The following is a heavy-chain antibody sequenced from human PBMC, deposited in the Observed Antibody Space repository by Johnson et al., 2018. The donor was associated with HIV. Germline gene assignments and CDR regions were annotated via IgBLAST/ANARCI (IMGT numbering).Heavy chain of an antibody. CDR3: ARDGRWPRDAFDI. D-gene: IGHD4-23*01. J-gene: IGHJ3*02. V-gene: IGHV3-30*04. CDR1: GFTSSSYA. Sequence: QLVESGGGVVQPGRSLRLSCAPSGFTSSSYAMHWVRKAPGKGLAWVALISYDGSTKYYAYSVKGRFSISRDNSKNTLSLQMNSLRAEDTAVYYCARDGRWPRDAFDIWGQGIMVTVSS. CDR2: ISYDGSTK.